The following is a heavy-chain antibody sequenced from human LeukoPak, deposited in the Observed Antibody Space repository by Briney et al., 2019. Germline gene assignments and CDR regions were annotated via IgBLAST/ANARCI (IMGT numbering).Heavy chain of an antibody. V-gene: IGHV4-59*12. J-gene: IGHJ6*03. Sequence: SETLSLTCTVSGGSISSYYWSWIRQPPGKGLEWIGYIYYSGSTNYNPSLKSRVTISVDTSKNQFSLKLSSVTAADTAVYYCARSRPHSSSWYVYYYYMDVWGKGTTVTISS. D-gene: IGHD6-13*01. CDR2: IYYSGST. CDR1: GGSISSYY. CDR3: ARSRPHSSSWYVYYYYMDV.